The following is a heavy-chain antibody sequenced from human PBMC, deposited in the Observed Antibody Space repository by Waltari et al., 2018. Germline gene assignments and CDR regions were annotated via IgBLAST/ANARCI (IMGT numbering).Heavy chain of an antibody. D-gene: IGHD2-2*01. J-gene: IGHJ4*02. CDR3: ARGQGPAAQPGFDY. Sequence: QVQLVQSGAEVKKPGASVKVSCKASGYTFTSYDINWVRQATGQGLEWMGWMNPNGGNTGYAQKFQGRVTRTRNTSISTAYMELSSLRSEDTAVYYCARGQGPAAQPGFDYWGQGTLVTVSS. CDR2: MNPNGGNT. V-gene: IGHV1-8*02. CDR1: GYTFTSYD.